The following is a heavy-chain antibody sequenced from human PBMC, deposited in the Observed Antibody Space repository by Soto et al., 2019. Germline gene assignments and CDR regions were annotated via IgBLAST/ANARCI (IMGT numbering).Heavy chain of an antibody. CDR2: ISAYNGNT. CDR1: GYTFTSYG. V-gene: IGHV1-18*01. CDR3: ARDTPTYSSGWYNYYYGMDV. J-gene: IGHJ6*02. D-gene: IGHD6-19*01. Sequence: ASVKVSCKASGYTFTSYGISWVRQAPGQGLEWMGWISAYNGNTNYAQKLQGRVTMTTDTSTSTAYMELRSLRSDDTAVYYCARDTPTYSSGWYNYYYGMDVWGQGTTVTVSS.